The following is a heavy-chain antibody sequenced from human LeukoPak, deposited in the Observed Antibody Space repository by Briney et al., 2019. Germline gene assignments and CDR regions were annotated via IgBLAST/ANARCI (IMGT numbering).Heavy chain of an antibody. J-gene: IGHJ4*02. CDR1: GGSVSRYY. Sequence: SETLSLTCTVSGGSVSRYYWSWFRQPAGKGLEWVGRIYSGGSTNYSPSLKSRLTLSLDTSKNQLSLRLNSVTAADTAVYYCAREPAAALFLPGSYFDYWGQGTLVPVSS. CDR2: IYSGGST. D-gene: IGHD6-13*01. CDR3: AREPAAALFLPGSYFDY. V-gene: IGHV4-4*07.